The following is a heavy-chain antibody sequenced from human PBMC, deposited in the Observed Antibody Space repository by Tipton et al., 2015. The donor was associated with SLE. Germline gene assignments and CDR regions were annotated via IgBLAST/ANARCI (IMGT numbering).Heavy chain of an antibody. Sequence: TPSLTCTVSGGSISSYYCSWIRQPPGKGLDWIGYIYYSGSTNYNPSLKSRVTISVDKSKNQFSLKLSSVTAADTAVYYCARHGHQDWGSDYSGQGTLVTVSS. V-gene: IGHV4-59*08. D-gene: IGHD7-27*01. CDR3: ARHGHQDWGSDY. J-gene: IGHJ4*02. CDR2: IYYSGST. CDR1: GGSISSYY.